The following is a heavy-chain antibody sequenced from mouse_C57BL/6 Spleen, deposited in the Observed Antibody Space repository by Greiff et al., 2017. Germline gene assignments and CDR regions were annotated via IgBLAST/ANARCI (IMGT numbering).Heavy chain of an antibody. V-gene: IGHV14-1*01. J-gene: IGHJ2*01. Sequence: VQLQQSGAELVRPGASVKLSCTASGFNINDYYMHWVKQRPEQGLEWIGRIDPEDGDTEYAPKFQGNTTMTADTTSNTAYLQLSRLTSEDTALYYCTLYYYGSSPFDYWGQGTTLTVSS. CDR2: IDPEDGDT. CDR3: TLYYYGSSPFDY. D-gene: IGHD1-1*01. CDR1: GFNINDYY.